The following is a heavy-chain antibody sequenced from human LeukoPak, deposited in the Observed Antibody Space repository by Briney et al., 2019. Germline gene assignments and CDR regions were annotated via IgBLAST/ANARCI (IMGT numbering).Heavy chain of an antibody. CDR2: IYTSGST. CDR3: ARASPTTNKGAYGWFDP. CDR1: GGSISGYY. J-gene: IGHJ5*02. Sequence: SETLSLTCTVSGGSISGYYWSWIRQPAGKGLEWIGRIYTSGSTNYNPSLKSRVTMSVDTSKNQFSLKLSSVTAADTAVYYCARASPTTNKGAYGWFDPWGQGTLVTVSS. D-gene: IGHD1-14*01. V-gene: IGHV4-4*07.